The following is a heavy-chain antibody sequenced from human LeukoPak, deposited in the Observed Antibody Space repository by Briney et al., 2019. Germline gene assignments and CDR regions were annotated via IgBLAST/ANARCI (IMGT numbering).Heavy chain of an antibody. CDR1: GFSFSSYN. CDR3: ARADRDSDWYIDDC. CDR2: IDTTSEYI. Sequence: GGSLRLSCAASGFSFSSYNMNWVRQSPGKGLEWVASIDTTSEYIFYTDSLKGRFTISRDNAKNSLYLQMKNLRAEDTAVYYCARADRDSDWYIDDCWGQGTLVTVSS. D-gene: IGHD6-19*01. V-gene: IGHV3-21*01. J-gene: IGHJ4*02.